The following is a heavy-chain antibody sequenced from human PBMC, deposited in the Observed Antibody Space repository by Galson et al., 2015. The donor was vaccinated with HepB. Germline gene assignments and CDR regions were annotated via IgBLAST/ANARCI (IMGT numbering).Heavy chain of an antibody. CDR2: IFAGGGST. CDR3: ARGTPDTYYFDS. D-gene: IGHD2-15*01. V-gene: IGHV1-46*01. Sequence: SVKVSCKASGYTLTNYHFHWVRQAPGQGPEWVGKIFAGGGSTRFAERFQGRVTLTRDSSTSTIYMEVSSLRSDDTAVYYCARGTPDTYYFDSWGQGTLVTVSS. CDR1: GYTLTNYH. J-gene: IGHJ4*02.